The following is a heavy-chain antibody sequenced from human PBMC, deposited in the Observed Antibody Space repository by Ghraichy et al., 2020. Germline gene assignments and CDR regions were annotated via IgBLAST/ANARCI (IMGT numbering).Heavy chain of an antibody. CDR2: INSDGSST. V-gene: IGHV3-74*01. CDR3: VRVSAYNWFDC. Sequence: LSLTCAASGFTFSKSWIHWVRQAPGKGLVWVSRINSDGSSTNYADSVKGRFTISRDNAKNTLYLQMNSLRAEDTAVYYCVRVSAYNWFDCWGQGTLVTVSS. CDR1: GFTFSKSW. J-gene: IGHJ4*02. D-gene: IGHD5-24*01.